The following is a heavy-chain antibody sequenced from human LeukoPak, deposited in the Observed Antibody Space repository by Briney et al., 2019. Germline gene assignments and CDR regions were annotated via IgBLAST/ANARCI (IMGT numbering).Heavy chain of an antibody. CDR3: ARVGYSSSSGAFDI. J-gene: IGHJ3*02. Sequence: PSETLFLTCTVSGGSISSYYWSWIRQPPGKGLEWIGYIYYSGSTNYNPSLKSRVTISVDTSKNQFSLKLSSVTAADTAVYYCARVGYSSSSGAFDIWGQGTMVTVSS. CDR1: GGSISSYY. CDR2: IYYSGST. D-gene: IGHD6-6*01. V-gene: IGHV4-59*01.